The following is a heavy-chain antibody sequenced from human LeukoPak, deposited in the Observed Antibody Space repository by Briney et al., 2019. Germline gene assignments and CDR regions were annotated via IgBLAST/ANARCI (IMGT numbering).Heavy chain of an antibody. CDR1: GYTLTSYG. CDR3: ARASIFGVATLTLYYYYYMDV. V-gene: IGHV1-18*01. J-gene: IGHJ6*03. Sequence: ASVKVSCKASGYTLTSYGISWVRQAPGQGLEWMGWISAYNGNTNYAQKLQGRVTMTTDTSTSTAYMELRSLRSDDTAVYYCARASIFGVATLTLYYYYYMDVWGKGTTVTVSS. CDR2: ISAYNGNT. D-gene: IGHD3-3*01.